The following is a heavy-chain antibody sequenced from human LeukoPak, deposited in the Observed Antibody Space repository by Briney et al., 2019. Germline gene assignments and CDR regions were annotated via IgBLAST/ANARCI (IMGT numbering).Heavy chain of an antibody. Sequence: GASVKVSCKVSGYTLTELSMHWVRQAPGKGLEWMGGFDPEDGETIYAQKFQGRVTMTENTSTDTAYMELSSLRSEDTAVYYCATLTSGSRDSFDYWGQGTLVTVSS. CDR2: FDPEDGET. V-gene: IGHV1-24*01. D-gene: IGHD1-26*01. J-gene: IGHJ4*02. CDR1: GYTLTELS. CDR3: ATLTSGSRDSFDY.